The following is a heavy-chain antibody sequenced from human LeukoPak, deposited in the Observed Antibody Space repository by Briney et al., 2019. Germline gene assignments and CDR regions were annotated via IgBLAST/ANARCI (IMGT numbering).Heavy chain of an antibody. CDR1: GDITHY. D-gene: IGHD1-26*01. J-gene: IGHJ4*02. CDR3: AKHNGGGIVSYVAPGPPDYFDH. Sequence: SETLSLTCTVSGDITHYWGWIRQPPGKGLECVGSIYFSGSVYYNPSLRSRVTISLDTSTKQLSLKLTSVTAADTAIYYCAKHNGGGIVSYVAPGPPDYFDHWGQGALVTVSS. CDR2: IYFSGSV. V-gene: IGHV4-39*01.